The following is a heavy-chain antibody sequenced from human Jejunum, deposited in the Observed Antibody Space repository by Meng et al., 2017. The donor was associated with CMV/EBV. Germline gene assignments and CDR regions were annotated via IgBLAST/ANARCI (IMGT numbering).Heavy chain of an antibody. Sequence: QVQLQESGPGLVKPSETLFLSCPVSGGSISTSYWHWIRQPPGKGLEWIGYFYYSGITKYDPSLKSRVTISLDRSKNQLSLKMTSVTAGDTALYYCAREWTQSYYPSRYFDYWGQGTLVTVSS. CDR1: GGSISTSY. J-gene: IGHJ4*02. CDR2: FYYSGIT. CDR3: AREWTQSYYPSRYFDY. V-gene: IGHV4-59*01. D-gene: IGHD1-26*01.